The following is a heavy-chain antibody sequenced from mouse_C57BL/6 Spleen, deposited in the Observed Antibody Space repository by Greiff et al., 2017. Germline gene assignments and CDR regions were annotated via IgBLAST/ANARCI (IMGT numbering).Heavy chain of an antibody. CDR2: IDPNSGGT. J-gene: IGHJ3*01. CDR1: GYTFTSYW. D-gene: IGHD1-1*01. V-gene: IGHV1-72*01. CDR3: ARAARWYYGSSVFDY. Sequence: QVQLQQPGAELVKPGASVKLSCKASGYTFTSYWMHWVKQRPGRGLEWIGRIDPNSGGTKYNEKFKSKATLTVDKPSSTAYMQLSSLTSEDSAVYDGARAARWYYGSSVFDYWGQGTLVTVSA.